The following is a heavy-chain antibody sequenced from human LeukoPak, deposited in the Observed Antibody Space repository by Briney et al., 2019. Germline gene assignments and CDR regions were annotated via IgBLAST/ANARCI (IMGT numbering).Heavy chain of an antibody. J-gene: IGHJ6*03. CDR1: GFTFSSYS. CDR3: AGGYFYDSSGLPYYYYMDV. Sequence: GGSLRLSCADSGFTFSSYSMNWVRQAPGKGLEWVSYISSTSSTIYYADSVKGRFTISRDNAKNSLYLQMNSLRVEDTAMYYCAGGYFYDSSGLPYYYYMDVWGKGTTVTVSS. CDR2: ISSTSSTI. D-gene: IGHD3-22*01. V-gene: IGHV3-48*01.